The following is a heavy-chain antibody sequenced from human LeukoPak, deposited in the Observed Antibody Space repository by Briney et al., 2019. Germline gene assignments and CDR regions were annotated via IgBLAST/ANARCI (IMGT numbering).Heavy chain of an antibody. Sequence: GGSLRLSCAASGFTFSSYAMSWVRQAPGKGLEWVSAISGSGGSTYYADSVKGRFTISRDNSKNTLYLQMNSLRAEDTAVYYRATSWDYDLLTGYSDHFDYWGQGTLVTVSS. D-gene: IGHD3-9*01. CDR2: ISGSGGST. J-gene: IGHJ4*02. V-gene: IGHV3-23*01. CDR3: ATSWDYDLLTGYSDHFDY. CDR1: GFTFSSYA.